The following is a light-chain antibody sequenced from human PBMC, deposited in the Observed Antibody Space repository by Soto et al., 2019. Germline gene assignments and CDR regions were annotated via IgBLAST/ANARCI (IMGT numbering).Light chain of an antibody. CDR3: QQYGSSPPFT. CDR2: GAS. V-gene: IGKV3-20*01. CDR1: QSVSSSY. Sequence: EIVLTQSPGTLSLSPGERATLSCRASQSVSSSYLAWYQQKPGQAPRLLIYGASSRATCIPDRFSGSGSGTDFSLTIRRLEPADFAVYYCQQYGSSPPFTFGPGTKVDIK. J-gene: IGKJ3*01.